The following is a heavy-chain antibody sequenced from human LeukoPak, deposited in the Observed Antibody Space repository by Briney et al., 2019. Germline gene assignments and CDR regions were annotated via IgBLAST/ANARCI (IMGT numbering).Heavy chain of an antibody. CDR3: ASPSGSYSFDY. D-gene: IGHD1-26*01. V-gene: IGHV3-30-3*01. J-gene: IGHJ4*02. Sequence: GGSLRLSCAASGFTFSSYAMHWVRQAPGKGLEWVAVISYDGSNKYYADSVKGRFTISRDNSKNTLYLQMNSLRAKDTAVYYCASPSGSYSFDYWGQGTLVTVSS. CDR1: GFTFSSYA. CDR2: ISYDGSNK.